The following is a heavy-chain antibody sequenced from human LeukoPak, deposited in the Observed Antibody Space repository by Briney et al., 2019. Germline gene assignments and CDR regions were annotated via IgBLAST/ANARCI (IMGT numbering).Heavy chain of an antibody. CDR3: ARDKAAAGTLFDY. V-gene: IGHV3-20*04. CDR2: INWNGGST. Sequence: GGSLRLSCAASGFNFSAYWMTWVRQAPGKGLEWVSGINWNGGSTSYADSVKGRFTISRDNAKNSLYLQMNSLRAEDTAFYYCARDKAAAGTLFDYWGQGALVTVSS. CDR1: GFNFSAYW. J-gene: IGHJ4*02. D-gene: IGHD6-13*01.